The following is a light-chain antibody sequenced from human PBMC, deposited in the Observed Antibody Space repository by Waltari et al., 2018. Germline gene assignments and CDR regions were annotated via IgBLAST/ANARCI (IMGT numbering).Light chain of an antibody. CDR1: NDDVGGYDY. CDR3: ASYTDSQTLV. J-gene: IGLJ2*01. Sequence: QSVLTQPASVSGSPGQSIRISCTGTNDDVGGYDYVSWFQQHPGKAPTLLIFEVSDRPPGVSSRLSGSKSGNTASLSINGLQTDDEAFYFCASYTDSQTLVFGGGTQLTV. V-gene: IGLV2-14*01. CDR2: EVS.